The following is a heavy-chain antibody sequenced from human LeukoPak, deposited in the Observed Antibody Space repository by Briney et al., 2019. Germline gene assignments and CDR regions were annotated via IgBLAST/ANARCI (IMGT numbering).Heavy chain of an antibody. D-gene: IGHD7-27*01. Sequence: GASVKVSCKASGCTFSSYAISWVRQAPGQGLEWMGGIIPIFGTANYAQKFQGRVTITADESTSTAYMELSSLRSEDTAVYYCARGTGEGYYYYMDVWGKGTTVTVSS. J-gene: IGHJ6*03. CDR1: GCTFSSYA. CDR3: ARGTGEGYYYYMDV. CDR2: IIPIFGTA. V-gene: IGHV1-69*13.